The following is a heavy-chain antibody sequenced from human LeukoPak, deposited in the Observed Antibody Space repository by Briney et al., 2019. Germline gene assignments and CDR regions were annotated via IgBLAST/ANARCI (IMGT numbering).Heavy chain of an antibody. D-gene: IGHD3-22*01. CDR1: GFTFSNAY. V-gene: IGHV3-15*07. Sequence: GGSLRLSCAASGFTFSNAYMNWVRQAPGKGLEWVGRIKSKTDGGTTDYAAPVKGRFTISRDDSKNTLYLQMNSLKTEDTAVYYCSTTYYYDSSEGYWGQGTLVTVSS. J-gene: IGHJ4*02. CDR2: IKSKTDGGTT. CDR3: STTYYYDSSEGY.